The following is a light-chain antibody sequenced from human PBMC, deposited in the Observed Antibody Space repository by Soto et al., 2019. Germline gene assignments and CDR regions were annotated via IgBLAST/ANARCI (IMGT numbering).Light chain of an antibody. CDR2: DVS. V-gene: IGLV2-14*01. CDR3: SSYTTGCSYV. Sequence: QSVLTQPASVSGSPGLSIAISCTGTSRDVGGYNSVSWYQQQPGKVPKLMIYDVSNRPSGVSNRFSGSKSGNTASLTISGLQAEDEGDYYCSSYTTGCSYVFGTGTKLTVL. CDR1: SRDVGGYNS. J-gene: IGLJ1*01.